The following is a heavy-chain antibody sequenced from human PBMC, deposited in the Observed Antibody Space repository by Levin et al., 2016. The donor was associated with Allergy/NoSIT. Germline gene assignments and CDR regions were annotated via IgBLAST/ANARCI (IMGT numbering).Heavy chain of an antibody. Sequence: GESLKISCAASGFTVSSNYMSWVRQAPGKGLEWVSVIYSGGSTYYADSVKGRFTISRDNSKNTLYLQMNSLRAEDTAVYYCARSFGDYYYGMDVWGQGTTVTVSS. D-gene: IGHD3-10*01. CDR1: GFTVSSNY. V-gene: IGHV3-53*01. J-gene: IGHJ6*02. CDR2: IYSGGST. CDR3: ARSFGDYYYGMDV.